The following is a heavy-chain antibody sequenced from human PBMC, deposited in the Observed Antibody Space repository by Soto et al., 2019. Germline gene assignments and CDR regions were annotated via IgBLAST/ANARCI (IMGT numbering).Heavy chain of an antibody. CDR2: ISGSGGST. V-gene: IGHV3-23*01. Sequence: HPGGSLRLSCAASGFTFSSYAMSWVRQAPGKGLEWVSAISGSGGSTYYADSVKGRFTISRDNSKNTLYLQMNSLRAEDTAVYYCAKGRGYSSSSWFDPWGQGTLVTVSS. CDR1: GFTFSSYA. CDR3: AKGRGYSSSSWFDP. D-gene: IGHD6-6*01. J-gene: IGHJ5*02.